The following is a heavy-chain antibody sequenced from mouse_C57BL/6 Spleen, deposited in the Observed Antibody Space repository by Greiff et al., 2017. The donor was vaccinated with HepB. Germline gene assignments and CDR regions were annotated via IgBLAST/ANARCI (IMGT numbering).Heavy chain of an antibody. V-gene: IGHV1-78*01. CDR3: ARYPRGSRGGFDY. D-gene: IGHD1-1*01. J-gene: IGHJ2*01. CDR1: GYTFTDHT. Sequence: VQLQESDAELVKPGASVKISCKVSGYTFTDHTIHWMKQRPEQGLEWIGYIYPRDGSTKYNEKFKGKATLTADKSSSTAYMQLNSLTSEDSAVYFCARYPRGSRGGFDYWGQGTTLTVSS. CDR2: IYPRDGST.